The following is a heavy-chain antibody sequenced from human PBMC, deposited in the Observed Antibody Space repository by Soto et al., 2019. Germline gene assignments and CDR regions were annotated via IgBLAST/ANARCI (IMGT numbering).Heavy chain of an antibody. CDR3: ARDVDDS. J-gene: IGHJ4*02. V-gene: IGHV3-7*01. CDR1: GFTFSKDW. CDR2: IKEDGSEK. Sequence: EVQVVESGGGLVQPGGSLRLSCAASGFTFSKDWMTWVRQAAGKGLEWVANIKEDGSEKYYADSVRGRFTISRDNAKNSLYLQMSDLRADDTALYYCARDVDDSWGQGTLVTVSS. D-gene: IGHD2-15*01.